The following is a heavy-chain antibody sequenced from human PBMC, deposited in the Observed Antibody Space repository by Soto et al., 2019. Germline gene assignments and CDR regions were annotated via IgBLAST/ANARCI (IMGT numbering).Heavy chain of an antibody. Sequence: TGGSLRLSCAASGFTFSSYSMNWVRQAPGKGLEWVSYISSSSSTIYYADSVKGRFTISRDNAKNSLYLQMNSLRDEDTAVYYCARDHRPGGYYDSSGYHDYWGQGTLVTVSS. J-gene: IGHJ4*02. CDR2: ISSSSSTI. CDR3: ARDHRPGGYYDSSGYHDY. D-gene: IGHD3-22*01. CDR1: GFTFSSYS. V-gene: IGHV3-48*02.